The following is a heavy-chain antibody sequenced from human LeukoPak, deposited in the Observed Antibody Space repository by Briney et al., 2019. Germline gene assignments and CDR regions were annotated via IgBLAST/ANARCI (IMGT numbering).Heavy chain of an antibody. D-gene: IGHD3-22*01. CDR3: AKDLYYDSSGYYLY. J-gene: IGHJ4*02. V-gene: IGHV3-23*01. CDR1: GFTFSSYG. Sequence: GGSLRLSCAASGFTFSSYGMSWVRQAPGKGLEWVSAISGSGGSTYYADSVKGRFTISRDNSKNTLYLQMNSLRAEDTAVYYCAKDLYYDSSGYYLYWGQGTLVTVSS. CDR2: ISGSGGST.